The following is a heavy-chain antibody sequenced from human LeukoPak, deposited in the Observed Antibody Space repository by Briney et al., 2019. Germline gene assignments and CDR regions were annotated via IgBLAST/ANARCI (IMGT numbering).Heavy chain of an antibody. CDR2: IYYSGST. V-gene: IGHV4-39*01. J-gene: IGHJ4*02. D-gene: IGHD5-12*01. CDR1: GGSISSSSYY. Sequence: KSSETLSLTCTVSGGSISSSSYYWGWIRQPPGKGLEWIGSIYYSGSTYYNPSLKSRVTISVDTSKNQFSLKLSSVTAADTAVYYCARHISGYDYLGCYFDYWGQGTLVTVSS. CDR3: ARHISGYDYLGCYFDY.